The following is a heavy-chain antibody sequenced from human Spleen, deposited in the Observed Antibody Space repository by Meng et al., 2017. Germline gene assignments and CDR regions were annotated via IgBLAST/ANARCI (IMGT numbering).Heavy chain of an antibody. Sequence: GGSLRLSCAASGFTFNTYAMHWVRQAPGKGLGWVSLMSFDGAQIYYSDSVRGRFTISRDNSKNTLYLQMNSLRAEDTAVYYCARDKPPNDVWGRGTLVTVSS. V-gene: IGHV3-30*01. CDR2: MSFDGAQI. J-gene: IGHJ2*01. CDR3: ARDKPPNDV. CDR1: GFTFNTYA.